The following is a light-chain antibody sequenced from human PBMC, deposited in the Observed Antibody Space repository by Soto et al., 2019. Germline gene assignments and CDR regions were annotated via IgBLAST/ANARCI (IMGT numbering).Light chain of an antibody. CDR2: AAS. CDR3: QQSYSTPLT. CDR1: QSISSY. J-gene: IGKJ4*01. Sequence: DIQRTQSPSSLSSSVGDRVTITCRASQSISSYLNWYQQKPGKAPNLLIYAASSLQSGVPSRFSGSGSGTDFTLTISSLQPEDFATYYCQQSYSTPLTFGGGTKVDIK. V-gene: IGKV1-39*01.